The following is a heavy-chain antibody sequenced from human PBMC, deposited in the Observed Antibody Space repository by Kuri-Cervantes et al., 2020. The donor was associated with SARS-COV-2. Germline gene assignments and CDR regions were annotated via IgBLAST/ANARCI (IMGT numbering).Heavy chain of an antibody. J-gene: IGHJ6*03. Sequence: GESLKISCAASGFTFSSYAMSWVRQAPGKGLEWVSAISGSGGSTYYADSVKGRFTTSRDNSKNTLYLQMNSLRAEDTAVYYCAKPSSSSLNYYYYMDVWGKGTTVTGSS. CDR3: AKPSSSSLNYYYYMDV. V-gene: IGHV3-23*01. CDR2: ISGSGGST. D-gene: IGHD6-6*01. CDR1: GFTFSSYA.